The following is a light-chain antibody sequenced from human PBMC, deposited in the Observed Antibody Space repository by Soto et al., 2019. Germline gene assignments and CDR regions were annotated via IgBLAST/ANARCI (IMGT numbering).Light chain of an antibody. CDR1: QAISVS. Sequence: IQMTQSPSTLSASVGDTVTISCRASQAISVSLAWYRQKPGKAPNLLIYDASTVLEGVPSRFSGSGSGTEFTLTVIRLQPDDFVTYFCQPYETYSTFGHGTKVDVK. V-gene: IGKV1-5*01. J-gene: IGKJ1*01. CDR3: QPYETYST. CDR2: DAS.